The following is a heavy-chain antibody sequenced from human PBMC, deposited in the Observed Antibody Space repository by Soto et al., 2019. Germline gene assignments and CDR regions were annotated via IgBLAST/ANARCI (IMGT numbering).Heavy chain of an antibody. D-gene: IGHD6-19*01. CDR3: ARMVAVAATGNWFDP. CDR2: INPSGGST. Sequence: GASVKVSCKASGYTFTSYYMHWVRQAPGQGLEWMGIINPSGGSTSYAQKFQGRVTMTRDTSTSTVYMELSSLRSEDTAVYYCARMVAVAATGNWFDPWGQGTLLTVSS. CDR1: GYTFTSYY. J-gene: IGHJ5*02. V-gene: IGHV1-46*01.